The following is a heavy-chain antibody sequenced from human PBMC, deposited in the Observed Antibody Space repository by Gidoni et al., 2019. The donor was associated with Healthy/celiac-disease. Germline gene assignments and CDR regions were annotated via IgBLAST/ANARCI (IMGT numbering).Heavy chain of an antibody. V-gene: IGHV3-7*01. D-gene: IGHD5-12*01. CDR2: RKQDGSEK. Sequence: EVQLVESGGGLVQPGGSLSLSCAASGFPFSSYWMSWVRQAPGKGLEGVANRKQDGSEKYYVDSVKGRFTISRDNAKNSLYLQMNSLRAEDTAVYYCARDAPRGYDFDYWGQGTLVTVSS. CDR1: GFPFSSYW. CDR3: ARDAPRGYDFDY. J-gene: IGHJ4*02.